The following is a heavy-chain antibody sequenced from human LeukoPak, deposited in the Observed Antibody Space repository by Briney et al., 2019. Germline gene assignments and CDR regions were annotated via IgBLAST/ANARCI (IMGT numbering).Heavy chain of an antibody. CDR3: ARGNTKIVVAPGY. CDR2: INTNTGNP. CDR1: GGTFSSYA. Sequence: ASVKVSCKASGGTFSSYAISWVRQAPGQGHEWMGWINTNTGNPTYAQGFTGRFVFSLDTSVSTAYLQISSLKAEDTAVYYCARGNTKIVVAPGYWGQGTLVTVSS. D-gene: IGHD3-22*01. J-gene: IGHJ4*02. V-gene: IGHV7-4-1*02.